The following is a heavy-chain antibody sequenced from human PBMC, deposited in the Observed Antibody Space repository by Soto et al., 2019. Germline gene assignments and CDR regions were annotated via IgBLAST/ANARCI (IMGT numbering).Heavy chain of an antibody. D-gene: IGHD6-19*01. CDR2: IYWNDNS. J-gene: IGHJ4*02. V-gene: IGHV2-5*01. CDR3: AHGSGWLSDY. CDR1: GFSLSSPAVG. Sequence: QITLKESGPTLVKPTQTLTLTCTFSGFSLSSPAVGVNWIRQPPGKALEWLALIYWNDNSQYSPSLRSRLTITKDTSKNQVVLTMTNVDPADTATYYCAHGSGWLSDYWGQGTLVTVSS.